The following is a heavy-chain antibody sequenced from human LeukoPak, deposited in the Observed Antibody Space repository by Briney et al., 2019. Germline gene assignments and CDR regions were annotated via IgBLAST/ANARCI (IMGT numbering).Heavy chain of an antibody. Sequence: PSETLSLTCAVSGGSISSGGYSWSWIRQPPGKGLEWIGYIYYSGSTYYNPSLKSRVTISVDTSKNQFSLKLSSVTAADTAVYYCARVLGGVGGIGFDPWGQGTRVTVSS. D-gene: IGHD3-16*01. CDR3: ARVLGGVGGIGFDP. CDR1: GGSISSGGYS. CDR2: IYYSGST. J-gene: IGHJ5*02. V-gene: IGHV4-30-4*07.